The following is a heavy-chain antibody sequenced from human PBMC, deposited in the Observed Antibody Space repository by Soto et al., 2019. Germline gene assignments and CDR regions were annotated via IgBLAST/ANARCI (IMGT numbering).Heavy chain of an antibody. CDR1: GGSVSSGSYY. D-gene: IGHD3-3*01. J-gene: IGHJ4*02. Sequence: ASETLSPTCTVSGGSVSSGSYYWGWVRQPPGKGLEWIGYIYYSGSTNYNPPLKSRVTISVDTSKNQFSLKLSSVTVADTAVFYCARESPRLRFLEGQLDYWGQGTLVTVSS. CDR3: ARESPRLRFLEGQLDY. V-gene: IGHV4-61*01. CDR2: IYYSGST.